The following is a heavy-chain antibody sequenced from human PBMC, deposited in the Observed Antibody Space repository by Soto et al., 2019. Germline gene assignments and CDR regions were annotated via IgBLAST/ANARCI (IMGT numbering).Heavy chain of an antibody. CDR2: IGFDGTKN. CDR3: ARDRTAMVTGTSDY. J-gene: IGHJ4*02. D-gene: IGHD5-18*01. Sequence: QVQLVESGGGVVQPGRSLRLSCAASGFSFSYYGMNWVRKAPGKGLEWVAVIGFDGTKNYCADSVKGRFSISRDNSKNMLYLQMTSLRAEDTAIYYCARDRTAMVTGTSDYWGQGILVSVSS. CDR1: GFSFSYYG. V-gene: IGHV3-33*01.